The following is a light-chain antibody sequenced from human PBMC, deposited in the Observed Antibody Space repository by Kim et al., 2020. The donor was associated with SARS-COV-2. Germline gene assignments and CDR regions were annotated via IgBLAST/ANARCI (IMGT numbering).Light chain of an antibody. V-gene: IGKV3-20*01. CDR2: GTS. J-gene: IGKJ1*01. CDR3: LHYAQQHDNSPRT. Sequence: EIVLTQSPGALSLSPGERATLSCRASQSVSNAYVAWYQQKPGQAPRLLIYGTSSRATGIPARFSGSGSGTDFTLTISRLEPEDYAVYYSLHYAQQHDNSPRTFGQGTQLDIK. CDR1: QSVSNAY.